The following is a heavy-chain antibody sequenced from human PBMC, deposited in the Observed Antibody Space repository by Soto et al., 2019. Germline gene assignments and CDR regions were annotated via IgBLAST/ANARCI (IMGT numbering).Heavy chain of an antibody. CDR1: GGTFSSYT. CDR2: IIPILGIA. CDR3: ERDSRGESVATMLWTTSWCDP. D-gene: IGHD5-12*01. Sequence: QVQLVQSGAEVKKPGSSVKVSCKASGGTFSSYTISWVRQAPGQGLEWMGRIIPILGIANYAQKFQGRVTITADKSRSTAYMELSSLRSEDMAVYYCERDSRGESVATMLWTTSWCDPGGQGTLVTVSS. V-gene: IGHV1-69*08. J-gene: IGHJ5*02.